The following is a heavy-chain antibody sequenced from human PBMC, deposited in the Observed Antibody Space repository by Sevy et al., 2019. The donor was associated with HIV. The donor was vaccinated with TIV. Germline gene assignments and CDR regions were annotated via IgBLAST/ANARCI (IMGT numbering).Heavy chain of an antibody. CDR2: ISSSSSYI. D-gene: IGHD2-2*01. V-gene: IGHV3-21*01. CDR1: GFTFSSYS. Sequence: GGSLRLSCAASGFTFSSYSMNWVRQAPGKGLEWVSSISSSSSYIYYADSVKRRFTISRDNAKNSLYLQMNSLRAEDTAVYYCARDGECSSTSCYLFSAGMDVWGQGTTVTVSS. J-gene: IGHJ6*02. CDR3: ARDGECSSTSCYLFSAGMDV.